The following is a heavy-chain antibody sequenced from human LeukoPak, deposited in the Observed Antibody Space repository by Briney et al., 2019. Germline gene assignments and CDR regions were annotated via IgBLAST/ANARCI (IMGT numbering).Heavy chain of an antibody. V-gene: IGHV4-59*01. CDR3: ARHSVAHFDY. D-gene: IGHD2-21*01. J-gene: IGHJ4*02. Sequence: SETLSLTCTVSGGSISSYYWSWIRQPPGKGLEWIGYIYYSGSTNYNPSLKSRVTISVDTSKNQFSLKLSSVTAADTAVYYCARHSVAHFDYWGQGTLVTVSS. CDR1: GGSISSYY. CDR2: IYYSGST.